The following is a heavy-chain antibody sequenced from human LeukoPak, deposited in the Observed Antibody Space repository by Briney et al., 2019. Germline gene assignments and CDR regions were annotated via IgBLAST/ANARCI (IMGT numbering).Heavy chain of an antibody. CDR1: GYSFTGYY. Sequence: ASVKVSCKASGYSFTGYYIHWVRQAPGQGLEWMGWINPNSGATNSAQKVQNRVTMTRDTSISTAYMELSRLRSDDTAIYYCARDQNYYDTSERDQNYYDTSAYYGIDCWGQGTLVTVSS. CDR3: ARDQNYYDTSERDQNYYDTSAYYGIDC. J-gene: IGHJ4*02. D-gene: IGHD3-22*01. CDR2: INPNSGAT. V-gene: IGHV1-2*02.